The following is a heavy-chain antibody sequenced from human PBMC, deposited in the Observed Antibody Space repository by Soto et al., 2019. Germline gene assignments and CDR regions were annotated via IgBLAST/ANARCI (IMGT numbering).Heavy chain of an antibody. Sequence: GASVKVSCKASGYTFTSYYMHWVRQAPGQGLEWMGIINPSGGSTSYAQKFQGRVTMTRDTSTSTVYMELSSLRSEDTAVYYCARWYYYDSSGYYGGHFDYWGQGTLVTVSS. V-gene: IGHV1-46*01. J-gene: IGHJ4*02. CDR2: INPSGGST. CDR1: GYTFTSYY. D-gene: IGHD3-22*01. CDR3: ARWYYYDSSGYYGGHFDY.